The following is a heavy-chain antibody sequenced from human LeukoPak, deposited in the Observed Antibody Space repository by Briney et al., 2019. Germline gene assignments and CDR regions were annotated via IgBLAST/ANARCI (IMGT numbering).Heavy chain of an antibody. CDR3: ARVSHSSGWYEGYYFDY. D-gene: IGHD6-19*01. CDR1: GYTFIGYY. V-gene: IGHV1-2*02. J-gene: IGHJ4*02. Sequence: GASVKVSCKASGYTFIGYYMHWVRQAPGQGLEWMGWINPNSGGTNYAQKFQGRVTMTRDTSISTAYMELGRLRSDDTAVYYCARVSHSSGWYEGYYFDYWGQGTLVTVSS. CDR2: INPNSGGT.